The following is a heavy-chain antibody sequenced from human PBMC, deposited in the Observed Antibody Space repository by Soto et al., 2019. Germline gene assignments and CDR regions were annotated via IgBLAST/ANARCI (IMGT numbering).Heavy chain of an antibody. J-gene: IGHJ4*02. CDR1: GGSINSAGCY. CDR2: IYYSGST. CDR3: ARWRLNFDSGFDY. V-gene: IGHV4-31*03. D-gene: IGHD1-7*01. Sequence: PSETLSLTCTVSGGSINSAGCYWSWLRQHPGKGLEWIGYIYYSGSTYYNPSLRSRVTISVDTSKNQFSLKLSSVTAADTAVYYCARWRLNFDSGFDYWGQGTLVTVSS.